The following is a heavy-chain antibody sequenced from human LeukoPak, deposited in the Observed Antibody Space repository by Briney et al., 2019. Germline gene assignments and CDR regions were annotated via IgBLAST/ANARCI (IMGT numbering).Heavy chain of an antibody. CDR2: INPSGGST. CDR1: GYTFTGYY. CDR3: AAAGGTKGAYYYYMDV. D-gene: IGHD1-14*01. V-gene: IGHV1-46*01. Sequence: ASVKVSCKASGYTFTGYYIHWVRQAPGQGLEWMGKINPSGGSTSYAQKFQGRVTMTRDMSTSTVYMELSSLRSEDTAVYYCAAAGGTKGAYYYYMDVWGKGTTVTVSS. J-gene: IGHJ6*03.